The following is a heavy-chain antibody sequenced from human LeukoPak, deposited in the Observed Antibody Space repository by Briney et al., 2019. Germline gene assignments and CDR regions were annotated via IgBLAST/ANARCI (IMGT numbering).Heavy chain of an antibody. CDR2: MNPNSGAT. CDR3: ARDYGGSSGWFDP. V-gene: IGHV1-8*01. J-gene: IGHJ5*02. Sequence: ASVKVSCKASGYTFTSYDCNWLRQATGQGPEWMGWMNPNSGATGYAQKFQGRVTMTRSASINTAYMELRSLTSEDTAVYYCARDYGGSSGWFDPWGQGTLVTVSS. D-gene: IGHD4-23*01. CDR1: GYTFTSYD.